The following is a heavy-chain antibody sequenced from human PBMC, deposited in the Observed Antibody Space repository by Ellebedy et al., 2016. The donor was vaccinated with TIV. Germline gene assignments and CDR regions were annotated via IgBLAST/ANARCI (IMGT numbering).Heavy chain of an antibody. CDR1: GFTFSSYS. CDR3: AKDVEVVAAKTGDY. Sequence: GESLKISCAASGFTFSSYSRSWVRPAPGKGLEWVSAISGSGGSTYYADSVKGRFTISRDNSKNTLYLQMNSLRAEDTAVYYCAKDVEVVAAKTGDYWGQGTLVTVSS. V-gene: IGHV3-23*01. J-gene: IGHJ4*02. CDR2: ISGSGGST. D-gene: IGHD2-15*01.